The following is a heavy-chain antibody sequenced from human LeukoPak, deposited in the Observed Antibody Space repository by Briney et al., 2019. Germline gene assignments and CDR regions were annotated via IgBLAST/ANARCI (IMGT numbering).Heavy chain of an antibody. CDR3: AKDIVVVTAPYYYYYGMDV. Sequence: GRSLRLSCAASEFTFSSYGMHWVRQAPGKGLEWVAVISYDGSNKYYADSVKGRFTISRDNSKNTLYLQMNSLRAEDTAVYYCAKDIVVVTAPYYYYYGMDVWGQGTTVTVSS. J-gene: IGHJ6*02. CDR1: EFTFSSYG. V-gene: IGHV3-30*18. CDR2: ISYDGSNK. D-gene: IGHD2-21*02.